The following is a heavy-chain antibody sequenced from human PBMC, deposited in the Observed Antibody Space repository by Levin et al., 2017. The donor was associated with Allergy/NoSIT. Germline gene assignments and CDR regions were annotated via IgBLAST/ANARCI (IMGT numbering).Heavy chain of an antibody. CDR3: ARVDLPGNVWYFDR. CDR1: GGSISSYY. D-gene: IGHD2-2*01. J-gene: IGHJ2*01. CDR2: IYNSGST. Sequence: NPSETLSLTCTVSGGSISSYYWSWIRQPPGKGLEWIAYIYNSGSTTYNPSLKSRVTISVDTSKNQFSLRVNSVTAADTAVYYCARVDLPGNVWYFDRWGRGTLATVSS. V-gene: IGHV4-59*01.